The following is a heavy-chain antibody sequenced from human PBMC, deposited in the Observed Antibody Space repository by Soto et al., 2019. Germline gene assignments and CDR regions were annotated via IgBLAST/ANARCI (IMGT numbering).Heavy chain of an antibody. D-gene: IGHD3-22*01. CDR3: ARNYDSSGYCDY. CDR1: GGSISSYY. CDR2: IYTSGST. Sequence: SETLSLTCTVSGGSISSYYWSWIRQPTGKGLEWIGRIYTSGSTNYNPSLKSRVTMSVDTSKNQFSLKLSSVTAADTAVYYCARNYDSSGYCDYWGQGTLVTVSS. J-gene: IGHJ4*02. V-gene: IGHV4-4*07.